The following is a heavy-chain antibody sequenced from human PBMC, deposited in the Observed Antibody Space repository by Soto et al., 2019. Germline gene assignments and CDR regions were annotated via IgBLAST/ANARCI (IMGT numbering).Heavy chain of an antibody. CDR2: IIPIFGTA. CDR3: ARERVVAAAFDI. V-gene: IGHV1-69*13. D-gene: IGHD3-22*01. CDR1: GGTFSSYA. Sequence: SVKVSCKASGGTFSSYAISWVRQAPGQGLEWMGGIIPIFGTANYAQKFQGRVTITADESTSTAYMELSSLRSEDTAVYYCARERVVAAAFDIWGQGTMVTVSS. J-gene: IGHJ3*02.